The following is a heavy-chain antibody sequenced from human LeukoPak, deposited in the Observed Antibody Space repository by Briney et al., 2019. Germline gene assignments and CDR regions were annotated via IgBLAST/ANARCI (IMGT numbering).Heavy chain of an antibody. CDR1: GGSISGYY. Sequence: SETLSLTCTVSGGSISGYYWSWIRQPPGKGVEWIGYIYYSGSTNYSPFLKSRVTISVDTSKNLFSLKLSSVTAADTAVYYCARGRHGSDYYYVPWGHKALLAASS. CDR2: IYYSGST. V-gene: IGHV4-59*08. J-gene: IGHJ4*03. CDR3: ARGRHGSDYYYVP. D-gene: IGHD3-22*01.